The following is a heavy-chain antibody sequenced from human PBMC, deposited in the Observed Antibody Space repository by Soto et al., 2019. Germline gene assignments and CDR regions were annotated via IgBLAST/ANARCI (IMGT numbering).Heavy chain of an antibody. J-gene: IGHJ3*02. CDR2: IYHSGST. D-gene: IGHD3-16*01. Sequence: SETLCVTCAFSVYYISSGYYWGWIRQPPGKGLEWIGSIYHSGSTYYNPSLKSRVTISVDTSKNQFSLKLSSVTAADTAVYYCARSFRLSSDTYDAFDIWGQGTMVTVSS. CDR3: ARSFRLSSDTYDAFDI. V-gene: IGHV4-38-2*01. CDR1: VYYISSGYY.